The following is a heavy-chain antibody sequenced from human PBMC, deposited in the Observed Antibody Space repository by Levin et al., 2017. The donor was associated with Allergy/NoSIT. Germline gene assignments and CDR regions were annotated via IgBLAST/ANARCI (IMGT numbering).Heavy chain of an antibody. V-gene: IGHV3-30*18. Sequence: GESLKISCAASGFTFSSYGMHWVRQAPGKGLEWVAVISYDGSNKYYADSVKGRFTISRDNSKNTLYLQMNSLRAEDTAVYYCAKGVRGSWNAFDIWGQGTMVTVSS. CDR1: GFTFSSYG. CDR2: ISYDGSNK. D-gene: IGHD1-26*01. CDR3: AKGVRGSWNAFDI. J-gene: IGHJ3*02.